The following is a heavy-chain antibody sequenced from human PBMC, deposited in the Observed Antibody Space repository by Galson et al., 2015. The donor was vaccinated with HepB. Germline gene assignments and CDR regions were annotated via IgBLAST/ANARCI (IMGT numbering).Heavy chain of an antibody. D-gene: IGHD3-10*01. V-gene: IGHV1-2*06. Sequence: SVKVSCKASGYTFTGYYMHWVRQAPGQGLEWMGRINPNSGGTNYAQKFQGRVTMTRDTSISTAYMELSRLRSDDTAVYYCARESGSGSGSSFDYWGQGTLVTVSS. CDR2: INPNSGGT. CDR1: GYTFTGYY. J-gene: IGHJ4*02. CDR3: ARESGSGSGSSFDY.